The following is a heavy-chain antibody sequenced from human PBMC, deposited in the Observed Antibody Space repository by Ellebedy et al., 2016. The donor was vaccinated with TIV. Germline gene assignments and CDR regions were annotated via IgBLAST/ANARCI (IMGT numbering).Heavy chain of an antibody. CDR2: ISAYNGNT. J-gene: IGHJ6*02. CDR3: ARSGPPLPRSSWPSYYYYGMDV. V-gene: IGHV1-18*01. Sequence: AASVKVSCKASGYTFTSYGISWARQAPGQGLEWMGWISAYNGNTNYAQKLQGRVTMTTDTSTSTAYMELRSLRSDDTAVYYCARSGPPLPRSSWPSYYYYGMDVWGQGTTVTVSS. D-gene: IGHD6-13*01. CDR1: GYTFTSYG.